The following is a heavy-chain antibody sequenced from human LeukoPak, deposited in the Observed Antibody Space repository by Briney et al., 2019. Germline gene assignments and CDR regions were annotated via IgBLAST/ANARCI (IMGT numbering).Heavy chain of an antibody. V-gene: IGHV4-59*12. CDR2: IYYSGST. J-gene: IGHJ2*01. CDR1: GGSIISFY. Sequence: SETLSLTCTVSGGSIISFYWSWIRQPPGKGLEWIGDIYYSGSTNYNPSLNSRVTISVDRSKNQFSLKLSSVTAVDTAVYYCARAGGYCSSTSCYHWYFDLWGRGTLVTVSS. CDR3: ARAGGYCSSTSCYHWYFDL. D-gene: IGHD2-2*01.